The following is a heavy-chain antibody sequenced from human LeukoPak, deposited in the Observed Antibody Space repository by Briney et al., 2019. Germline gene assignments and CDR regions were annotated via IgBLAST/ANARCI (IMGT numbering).Heavy chain of an antibody. J-gene: IGHJ3*01. CDR2: ISAYNGDT. D-gene: IGHD5-24*01. CDR1: GYSFTGYG. CDR3: ARGLQENLAWLTAFSAFDV. Sequence: GASVKVSCKASGYSFTGYGFSWVRQAPGQGLEWMGWISAYNGDTNYAQKLQGRVTMTTDTSTSTAYMELRSLRSDDTAVYYCARGLQENLAWLTAFSAFDVWGPGTMVTVSS. V-gene: IGHV1-18*01.